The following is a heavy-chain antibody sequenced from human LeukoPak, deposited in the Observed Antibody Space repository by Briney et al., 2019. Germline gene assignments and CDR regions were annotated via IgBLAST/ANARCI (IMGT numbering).Heavy chain of an antibody. V-gene: IGHV4-59*08. D-gene: IGHD6-13*01. J-gene: IGHJ3*02. CDR1: GGSINSYY. CDR2: IYYSGST. CDR3: ARSTTWYSAFDI. Sequence: SETLSLTCTVSGGSINSYYWSWIRQPPGKGLEWIGYIYYSGSTNYNPSLKSRVTIYVDTSKTQFSLKLSSVTAADTAVYYCARSTTWYSAFDIWGQGTMVTVSS.